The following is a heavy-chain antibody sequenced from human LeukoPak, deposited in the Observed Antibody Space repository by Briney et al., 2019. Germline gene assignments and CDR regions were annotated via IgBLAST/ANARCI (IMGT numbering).Heavy chain of an antibody. CDR3: ARDKAVADSGWAFDI. CDR2: ISGYNGNT. CDR1: DYTFTSYG. D-gene: IGHD6-19*01. Sequence: GASVKVSCKASDYTFTSYGISWVRQAPGQGLEWMGWISGYNGNTNHAQNLQGRVTMTTDTSTSTAYIEPRSLRSDDTAVYYCARDKAVADSGWAFDIWGQGTMVTVSS. J-gene: IGHJ3*02. V-gene: IGHV1-18*01.